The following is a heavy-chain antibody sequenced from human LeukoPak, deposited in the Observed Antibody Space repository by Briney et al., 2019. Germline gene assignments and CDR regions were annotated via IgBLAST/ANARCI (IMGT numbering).Heavy chain of an antibody. CDR2: VNDSGGT. D-gene: IGHD3-22*01. CDR3: AKSNGYGLIDI. J-gene: IGHJ3*02. V-gene: IGHV4-34*01. Sequence: SETLSLTCAVYIDSFTNYYWNWIRQTPGKGLEWIGEVNDSGGTNINPSLRSRVILSVDTSKNQFSLKLISVTAADTAVYYCAKSNGYGLIDIWGQGTMVTVSS. CDR1: IDSFTNYY.